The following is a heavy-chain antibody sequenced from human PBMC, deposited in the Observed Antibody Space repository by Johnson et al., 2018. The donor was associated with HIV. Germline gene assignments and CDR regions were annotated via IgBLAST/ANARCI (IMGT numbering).Heavy chain of an antibody. J-gene: IGHJ3*02. CDR2: ISGSGGST. D-gene: IGHD1-26*01. CDR1: GFTVSSNY. V-gene: IGHV3-23*04. CDR3: AKGGGSYSDAFDI. Sequence: VQLVESGGGLVQPGGSLRLSCAASGFTVSSNYMSWVRQAPGKGLEWVSVISGSGGSTYYADSVKGRFTISRDNSKNTLYLQMNSLRAEDTAVYYCAKGGGSYSDAFDIWGQGTMVTVSS.